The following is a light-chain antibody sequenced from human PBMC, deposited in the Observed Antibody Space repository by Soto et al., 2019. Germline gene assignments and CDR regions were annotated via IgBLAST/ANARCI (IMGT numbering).Light chain of an antibody. CDR3: QQYGSSPT. CDR2: GAS. V-gene: IGKV3-20*01. Sequence: EIVLTQSPATLSLSPGERATLSCGASQSVRSSYLAWYQQKPGQAPRLLIYGASTRATGIPDRFSGSGSGTDFTLTISRLEPEDFAVYYCQQYGSSPTFGQGTKVDIK. J-gene: IGKJ1*01. CDR1: QSVRSSY.